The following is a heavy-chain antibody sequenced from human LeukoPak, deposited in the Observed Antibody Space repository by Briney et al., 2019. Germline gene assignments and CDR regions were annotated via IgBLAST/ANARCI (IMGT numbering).Heavy chain of an antibody. D-gene: IGHD3-10*01. J-gene: IGHJ4*02. V-gene: IGHV3-74*01. CDR2: IKSDGIST. Sequence: GRSLRLSCAASGFTFDDYAMHWVRQAPGKGLVWVSRIKSDGISTIYADSVKGRFTISRDNAKNTLYLQINSLRAEDTAVYYCVRDRYYSLDYWGQGTLVTVSS. CDR1: GFTFDDYA. CDR3: VRDRYYSLDY.